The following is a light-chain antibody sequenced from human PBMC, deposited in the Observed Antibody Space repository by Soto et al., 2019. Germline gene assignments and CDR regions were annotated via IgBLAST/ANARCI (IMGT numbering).Light chain of an antibody. CDR1: SSNIGTNS. V-gene: IGLV1-44*01. J-gene: IGLJ2*01. Sequence: QSVLTQPPSASGTPGPRVTISCSGSSSNIGTNSVNWYQQLQETAPKLLIYSNNRRPSGVPDRFSGSKSGTSASLAISGLQYEDEADYYCTAWDDNLSLVVFGGGTKLTVL. CDR3: TAWDDNLSLVV. CDR2: SNN.